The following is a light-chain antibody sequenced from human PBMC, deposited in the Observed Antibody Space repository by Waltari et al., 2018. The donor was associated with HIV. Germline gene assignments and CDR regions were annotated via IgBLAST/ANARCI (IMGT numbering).Light chain of an antibody. CDR2: GAS. CDR1: RSVSSSH. V-gene: IGKV3-20*01. J-gene: IGKJ1*01. Sequence: IVFTQSPGTMSLSPGARAPLSCRASRSVSSSHLAWYQQKPGQAPRLLLYGASTRATGIPDRFSGSGSGTEFTLTVSRLEPEDFAVYYCQQYDSSPPGTFGQGTKVEIK. CDR3: QQYDSSPPGT.